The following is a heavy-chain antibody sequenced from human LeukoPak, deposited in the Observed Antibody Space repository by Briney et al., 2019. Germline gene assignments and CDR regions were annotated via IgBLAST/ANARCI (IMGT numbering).Heavy chain of an antibody. V-gene: IGHV1-69*04. Sequence: ASVKVSCKASGGAFSSYAISWVRQAPGQGLEWMGRIIPILRIVDYAQQFQGRVTITADKSTSTAYMELNSLRSEDTAVYYCARDPGVPLDDGVDAWGQGTPVTVSS. J-gene: IGHJ6*02. CDR3: ARDPGVPLDDGVDA. CDR1: GGAFSSYA. D-gene: IGHD2-2*01. CDR2: IIPILRIV.